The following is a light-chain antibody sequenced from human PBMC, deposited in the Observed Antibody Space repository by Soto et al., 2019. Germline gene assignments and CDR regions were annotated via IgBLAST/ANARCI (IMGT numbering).Light chain of an antibody. CDR2: DVS. V-gene: IGLV2-14*03. CDR1: SSDVGGYNS. J-gene: IGLJ2*01. CDR3: SSYTSTNTLV. Sequence: QSALTQPASVSGSPGQSITIPCTGSSSDVGGYNSVSWYQQHPDKAPQLMIFDVSNRPSGISDRFSGSKSGNTASLTISGLQAEDEADYYCSSYTSTNTLVFGGGTKLTVL.